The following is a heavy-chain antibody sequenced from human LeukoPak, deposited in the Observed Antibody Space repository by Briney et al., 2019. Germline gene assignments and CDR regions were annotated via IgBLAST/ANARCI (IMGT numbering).Heavy chain of an antibody. CDR1: GFTFSSYD. CDR3: ARDHVVIPATYWNYGMDV. D-gene: IGHD2-2*01. CDR2: ISSSSITI. J-gene: IGHJ6*02. Sequence: GGSLRLSCAASGFTFSSYDMNWVRQAPGKGLEWVSYISSSSITIYYADSVKGRFTISRDNAKNSLYLQMNSLRDEDTAVYYCARDHVVIPATYWNYGMDVWGQGTTVTVSS. V-gene: IGHV3-48*02.